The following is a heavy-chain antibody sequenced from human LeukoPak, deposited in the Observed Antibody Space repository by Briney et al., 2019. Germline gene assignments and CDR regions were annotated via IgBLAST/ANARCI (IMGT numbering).Heavy chain of an antibody. J-gene: IGHJ6*02. D-gene: IGHD6-13*01. Sequence: ASVKVACKASGYTFTNYDINWVRQATGQGLEWMGWRNPNSGRTGFAQKFQGRLTMTADTSISTAYMELSSLTSDDTAVYYCARGPVSTHGMDVWGQGTTVTVSS. CDR3: ARGPVSTHGMDV. V-gene: IGHV1-8*01. CDR1: GYTFTNYD. CDR2: RNPNSGRT.